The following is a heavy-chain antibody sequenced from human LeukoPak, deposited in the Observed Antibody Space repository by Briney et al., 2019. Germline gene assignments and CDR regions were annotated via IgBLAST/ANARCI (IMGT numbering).Heavy chain of an antibody. D-gene: IGHD6-19*01. V-gene: IGHV4-61*02. Sequence: SETLSLTCTASGGSISSSSYYWSWIRQPAGKGLEWIGRIYTSGSTNYNPSLKSRVTMSVDTSKNQFSLKLSSVTAADTAVYYCASFSSGWGTFDYWGQGTLVTVSS. CDR1: GGSISSSSYY. CDR3: ASFSSGWGTFDY. J-gene: IGHJ4*02. CDR2: IYTSGST.